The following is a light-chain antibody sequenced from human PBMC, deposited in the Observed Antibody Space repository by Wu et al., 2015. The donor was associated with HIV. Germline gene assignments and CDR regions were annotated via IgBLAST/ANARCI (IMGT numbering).Light chain of an antibody. Sequence: TLSCRASQSVSTHTSLVVSDRRAQAPRLLDRMDASTGATGVPARFSGSGSGTEFTLTINRMQSEDFAVYYCQQYGSSPWTFGQGTKVDIK. CDR1: QSVSTH. CDR2: DAS. V-gene: IGKV3-15*01. J-gene: IGKJ1*01. CDR3: QQYGSSPWT.